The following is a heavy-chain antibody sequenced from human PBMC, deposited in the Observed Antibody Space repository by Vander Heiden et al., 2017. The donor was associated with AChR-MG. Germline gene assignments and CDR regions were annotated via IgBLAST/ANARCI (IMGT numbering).Heavy chain of an antibody. Sequence: EVQLVESGGGLVQPGRSLTLFCAASGLTVRTPWMTGDRQAPGEGLEWVANRNEDGSEIYYVDSVKGRFTISRDNAKSSLYLQMNSLRAEDTAVYYCARDVGNTTFFFDYWGQGTLVTVSS. CDR1: GLTVRTPW. D-gene: IGHD2-2*01. CDR2: RNEDGSEI. V-gene: IGHV3-7*01. CDR3: ARDVGNTTFFFDY. J-gene: IGHJ4*02.